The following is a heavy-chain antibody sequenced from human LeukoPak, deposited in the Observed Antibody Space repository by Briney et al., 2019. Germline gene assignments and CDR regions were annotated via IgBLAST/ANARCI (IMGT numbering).Heavy chain of an antibody. V-gene: IGHV3-23*01. CDR3: TTETPLGYCSSTSCYALSDY. J-gene: IGHJ4*02. CDR2: NSASGGST. Sequence: GGSLRLSCVASEFTFSSYSMAWVRQSPGKGLEWVSANSASGGSTYYAESVKGRFTISRDNSKKTLYLQMNSLKTEDTAVYYCTTETPLGYCSSTSCYALSDYWGQGTLVTVSS. CDR1: EFTFSSYS. D-gene: IGHD2-2*01.